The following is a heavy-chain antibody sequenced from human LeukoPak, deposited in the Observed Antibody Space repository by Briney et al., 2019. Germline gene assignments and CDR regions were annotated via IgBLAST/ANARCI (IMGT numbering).Heavy chain of an antibody. CDR3: ARDHGYGGNLDY. V-gene: IGHV4-39*07. D-gene: IGHD4-23*01. Sequence: SQTPSLTCTVSGGSISSGSYYWSWIRQPPGKGLEWIGSMYHSGSTYYNPSLKSRVIISVDTSKNQFSLMLSSVTAADTAVYYCARDHGYGGNLDYWGQGTLVTVSS. J-gene: IGHJ4*02. CDR2: MYHSGST. CDR1: GGSISSGSYY.